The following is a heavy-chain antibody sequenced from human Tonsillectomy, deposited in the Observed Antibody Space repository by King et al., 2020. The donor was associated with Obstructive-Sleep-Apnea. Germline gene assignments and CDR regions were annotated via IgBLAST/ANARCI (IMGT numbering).Heavy chain of an antibody. J-gene: IGHJ3*02. CDR2: ISWNSGNI. D-gene: IGHD6-13*01. CDR3: AKAGSWYRDAFDI. CDR1: GFTFDDYA. Sequence: QLVQSGGGLVQPGRSLRLSCAASGFTFDDYAMHWVRQAPGKGLEWGSGISWNSGNIGYSESVKGRFTIPRDNAKNSLYWQMNSLRAEDTALYYCAKAGSWYRDAFDIWGQGTMVTVSS. V-gene: IGHV3-9*01.